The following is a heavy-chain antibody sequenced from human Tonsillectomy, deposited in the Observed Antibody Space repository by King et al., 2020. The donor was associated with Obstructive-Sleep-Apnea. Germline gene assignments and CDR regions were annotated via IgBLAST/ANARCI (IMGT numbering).Heavy chain of an antibody. D-gene: IGHD4-17*01. J-gene: IGHJ4*02. CDR1: AFTFSNYG. CDR2: SGFDGINK. CDR3: ARDRNRNGDLDY. V-gene: IGHV3-33*01. Sequence: VQLVESGGGVVQPGRSLRLSCAASAFTFSNYGMHWVRQAPGKGLEWVAASGFDGINKYYADSVKGRFTISRDNSKNSLYLQMNSLRAEDTAVYYCARDRNRNGDLDYWGQGTLVTVSS.